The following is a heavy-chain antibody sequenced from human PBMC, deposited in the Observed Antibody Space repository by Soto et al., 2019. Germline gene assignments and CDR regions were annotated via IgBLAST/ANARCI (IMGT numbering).Heavy chain of an antibody. CDR3: AREAVAGTGSGWFDP. Sequence: QVQLVQSGAEVKKPGSSVKVSCKASGGTFSSYTISWVRQAPGQGLEWMGRIIPILGIANYAQKFQGRVTITADKSTSTAYMELSSLRSEDTAVYYCAREAVAGTGSGWFDPWGQGTLVTVSS. V-gene: IGHV1-69*08. J-gene: IGHJ5*02. CDR2: IIPILGIA. D-gene: IGHD6-19*01. CDR1: GGTFSSYT.